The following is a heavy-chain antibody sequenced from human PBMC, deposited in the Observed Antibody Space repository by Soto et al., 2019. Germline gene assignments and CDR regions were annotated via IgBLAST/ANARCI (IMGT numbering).Heavy chain of an antibody. V-gene: IGHV4-59*01. D-gene: IGHD4-17*01. CDR2: IYYSGST. J-gene: IGHJ4*02. CDR1: GVSISSYY. CDR3: ARALDYDRFFDY. Sequence: LSLTCTVSGVSISSYYWSWIRQPPGKGLEWIGYIYYSGSTNYNPSLKSRVTISVDTSKNQFSLKLSSVTAADTAVYYCARALDYDRFFDYWGQGTLVTVS.